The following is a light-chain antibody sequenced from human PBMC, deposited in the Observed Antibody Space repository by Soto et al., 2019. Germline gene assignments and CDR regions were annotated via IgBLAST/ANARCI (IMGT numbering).Light chain of an antibody. Sequence: QSVLTQPASVSGSPGQSITISCTGTSSDLAIYNYVSWYQQQPGKAPKLMIYQVTNRPSGVSNRFSGSRSGNTASLTISGLQAEDEADYYCSSYTDSSNYVCGTGIKVAGL. CDR3: SSYTDSSNYV. CDR2: QVT. V-gene: IGLV2-14*01. J-gene: IGLJ1*01. CDR1: SSDLAIYNY.